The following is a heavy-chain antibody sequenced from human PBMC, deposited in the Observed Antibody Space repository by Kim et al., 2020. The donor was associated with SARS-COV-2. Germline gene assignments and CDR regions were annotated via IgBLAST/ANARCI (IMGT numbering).Heavy chain of an antibody. J-gene: IGHJ2*01. CDR3: ARLGGYSGYDSIWYFDL. V-gene: IGHV5-51*01. CDR2: IYPGDSDT. CDR1: GYSFTSYW. D-gene: IGHD5-12*01. Sequence: GESLKISCKGSGYSFTSYWIGWVRQMPGKGLEWMGIIYPGDSDTRYSPSFQGQVTISADKSISTAYLQWSSLKASDTAMYYCARLGGYSGYDSIWYFDLWGRGTLVTVSS.